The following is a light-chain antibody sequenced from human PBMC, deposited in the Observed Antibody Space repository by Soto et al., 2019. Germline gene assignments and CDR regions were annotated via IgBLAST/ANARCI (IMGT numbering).Light chain of an antibody. CDR1: QSVSSSY. Sequence: EIALTQSPGTLSLSPRARATLSCRSSQSVSSSYLAWYQQKPGQAPRLLIYGASSRATGIPDRFSGSGSGTDFTLTISRLEPEDFAVYYCQQYGSSPWAFGQGTKVDI. CDR2: GAS. CDR3: QQYGSSPWA. J-gene: IGKJ1*01. V-gene: IGKV3-20*01.